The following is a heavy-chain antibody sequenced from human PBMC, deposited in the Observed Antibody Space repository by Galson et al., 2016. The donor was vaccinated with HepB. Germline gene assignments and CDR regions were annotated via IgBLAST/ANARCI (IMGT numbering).Heavy chain of an antibody. CDR3: ARGRALYGDSSPYYYYGMDV. Sequence: SVKVSCKASGYTFTSYAMHWVRQAPGQRLEWMGWINAGNGNTKYSQKFQGRVTITRDTSASTAYMELSSLRSEDTAVYYCARGRALYGDSSPYYYYGMDVWGQGTTVTVSS. J-gene: IGHJ6*02. D-gene: IGHD4-17*01. CDR2: INAGNGNT. CDR1: GYTFTSYA. V-gene: IGHV1-3*01.